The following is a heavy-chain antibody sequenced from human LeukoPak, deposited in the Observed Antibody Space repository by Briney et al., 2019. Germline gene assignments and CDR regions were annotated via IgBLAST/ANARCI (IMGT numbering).Heavy chain of an antibody. J-gene: IGHJ3*02. Sequence: PSETLSLTCTVSGGSISSSSYYWGWIRQPPGKGLEWIGSIYYSGSTYYNPSLKSRVTISVDTSKNQFSLKLSSVTAADTAVYYCASQDIAAAGTGALDIWGQGTMVTVSS. CDR3: ASQDIAAAGTGALDI. CDR2: IYYSGST. CDR1: GGSISSSSYY. V-gene: IGHV4-39*01. D-gene: IGHD6-13*01.